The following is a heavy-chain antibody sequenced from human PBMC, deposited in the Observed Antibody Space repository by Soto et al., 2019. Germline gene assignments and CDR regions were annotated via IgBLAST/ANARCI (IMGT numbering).Heavy chain of an antibody. D-gene: IGHD2-2*01. CDR3: ARGRRGPAAIRYYYYYGMDV. CDR2: ISSSGSTI. Sequence: QVQLVESGGCLVKPGGSLRLSCAASGFTFSDYYMSWIRQAPGKGLEWVSYISSSGSTIYYADSVKGRFTISRDNAKNSLYLQMNSLRAEDTAVYYCARGRRGPAAIRYYYYYGMDVWGQGTTVTVSS. CDR1: GFTFSDYY. V-gene: IGHV3-11*01. J-gene: IGHJ6*02.